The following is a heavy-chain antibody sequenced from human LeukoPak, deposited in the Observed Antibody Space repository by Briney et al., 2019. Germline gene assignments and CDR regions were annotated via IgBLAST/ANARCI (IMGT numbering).Heavy chain of an antibody. D-gene: IGHD6-13*01. CDR3: ARDVGDIPGIAAAAPWYNWFDP. V-gene: IGHV1-46*01. Sequence: ASVKVSCKASGYTFTSYYMHWVRQAPGQGLEWMGIINPSGGSTSYAQKFQGRVTMTRDTSTSTVYMELSRLRSDDTAVYYCARDVGDIPGIAAAAPWYNWFDPWGQGTLVTVSS. CDR1: GYTFTSYY. J-gene: IGHJ5*02. CDR2: INPSGGST.